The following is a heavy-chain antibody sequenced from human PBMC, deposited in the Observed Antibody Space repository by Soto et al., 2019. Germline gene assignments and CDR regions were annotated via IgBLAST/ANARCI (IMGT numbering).Heavy chain of an antibody. J-gene: IGHJ4*02. CDR2: IYYSGST. V-gene: IGHV4-39*01. CDR1: GGSISSSSYY. D-gene: IGHD3-10*01. CDR3: ARRGSGSSDY. Sequence: PSETLSLTCTVSGGSISSSSYYWGWIRQPPGKGLEWIGSIYYSGSTYYNPSLKSRVTISVDTSKNQFSLKLSSVTAADTAVYYCARRGSGSSDYWGQGTLVTVSS.